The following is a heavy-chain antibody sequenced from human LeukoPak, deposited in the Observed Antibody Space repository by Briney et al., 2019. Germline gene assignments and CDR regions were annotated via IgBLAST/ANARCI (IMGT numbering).Heavy chain of an antibody. CDR1: GFNFSDYY. CDR3: ARGLTGTDFDY. CDR2: ISSSSSYT. Sequence: GGSLRLSCAASGFNFSDYYMSWIRQAPGKGLEWVSYISSSSSYTNYADSVKGRFTISRDNAKNSLYLQMNSLRAEDTAVYYCARGLTGTDFDYWGQGTLVTVSS. V-gene: IGHV3-11*03. D-gene: IGHD1-7*01. J-gene: IGHJ4*02.